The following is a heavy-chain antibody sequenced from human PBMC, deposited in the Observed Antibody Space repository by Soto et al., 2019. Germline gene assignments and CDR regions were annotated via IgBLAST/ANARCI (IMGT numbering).Heavy chain of an antibody. V-gene: IGHV3-23*01. D-gene: IGHD3-16*01. CDR2: ISGSGAIT. J-gene: IGHJ4*02. Sequence: QLLESGGGLVPPGGSLRLSCAASGFTFHNFAMSWVRQSPGRGLEWVSAISGSGAITHYADSLRARLTISRDNDKNTMYLEMDSVRADDTALYYCAKGWGHMIPFGGVLITGGVFDVWGRGTLVTVSS. CDR3: AKGWGHMIPFGGVLITGGVFDV. CDR1: GFTFHNFA.